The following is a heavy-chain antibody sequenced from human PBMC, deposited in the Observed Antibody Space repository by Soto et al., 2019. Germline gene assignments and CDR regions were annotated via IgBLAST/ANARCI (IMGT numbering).Heavy chain of an antibody. D-gene: IGHD2-15*01. CDR1: GFTFRIYA. J-gene: IGHJ6*02. Sequence: QVQLVESGGGVVQPGRSLRLSCAASGFTFRIYAMHWVRQAPGKGLECVAGISYDGSNKFYRDSVKGRFTISRDNSKNTLYLQINSLRYEDTAVYYCARGDREVIAVVIGARPGEYGVDVGGQGTTVTVSS. CDR3: ARGDREVIAVVIGARPGEYGVDV. CDR2: ISYDGSNK. V-gene: IGHV3-30-3*01.